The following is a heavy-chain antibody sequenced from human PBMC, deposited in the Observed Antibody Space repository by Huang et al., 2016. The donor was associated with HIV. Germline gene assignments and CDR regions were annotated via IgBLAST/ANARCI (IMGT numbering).Heavy chain of an antibody. D-gene: IGHD3-16*01. Sequence: QVQLHQWGVGLLKPSETLSLTCAVYGGSFSGPNWTWIRQTPGKGLEWIGETNHRGRTNYSPSLKRRGTISLDTSKDQCSRRRRSVIAADTAVYYCARGRGDARGFLGLDFWGQGTLVTVSS. J-gene: IGHJ4*02. CDR2: TNHRGRT. CDR1: GGSFSGPN. CDR3: ARGRGDARGFLGLDF. V-gene: IGHV4-34*01.